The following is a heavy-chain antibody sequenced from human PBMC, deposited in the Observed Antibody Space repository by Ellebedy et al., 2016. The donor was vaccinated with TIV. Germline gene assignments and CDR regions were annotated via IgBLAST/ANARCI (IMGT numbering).Heavy chain of an antibody. J-gene: IGHJ5*02. V-gene: IGHV4-39*01. CDR2: IYYSGST. CDR3: ARWFGELLYVRWFDP. Sequence: ESLKISCTVSGGSISRSSYYWGWIRHPPGKGLEWIGSIYYSGSTDYNPSLKTRVTISADTSKNQFSLRLSSVTAADTAVYYCARWFGELLYVRWFDPWGQGTLVTVSS. CDR1: GGSISRSSYY. D-gene: IGHD3-10*01.